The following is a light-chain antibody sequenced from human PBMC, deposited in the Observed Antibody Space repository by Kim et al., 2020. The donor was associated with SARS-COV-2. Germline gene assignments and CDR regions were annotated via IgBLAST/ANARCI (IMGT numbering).Light chain of an antibody. CDR1: KLGDKY. J-gene: IGLJ3*02. V-gene: IGLV3-1*01. Sequence: SYELTQPPSVSVSPGQTASITCSGDKLGDKYACWYQQKPGQSPVLVIYQDSKRPSGILERFSGSNSGNTATLTISGTQAMDEADYYCQAWDSSLRVFGGG. CDR2: QDS. CDR3: QAWDSSLRV.